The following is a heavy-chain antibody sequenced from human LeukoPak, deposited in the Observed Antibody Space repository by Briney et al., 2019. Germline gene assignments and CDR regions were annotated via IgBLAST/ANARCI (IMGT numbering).Heavy chain of an antibody. V-gene: IGHV3-48*03. CDR2: ILESGES. J-gene: IGHJ4*02. Sequence: GGSVRLSCVGSGVPLNNYKVNWVRQAPGKGLEWVADILESGESHYADSVRGRFTIFRDSAKNSLYLLMTSLRVDDTAVYYCSATGRWGQGTLVAVSS. D-gene: IGHD2-15*01. CDR3: SATGR. CDR1: GVPLNNYK.